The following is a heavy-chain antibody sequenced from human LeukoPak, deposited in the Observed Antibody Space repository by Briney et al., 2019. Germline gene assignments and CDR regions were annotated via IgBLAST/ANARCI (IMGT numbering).Heavy chain of an antibody. D-gene: IGHD4-17*01. CDR1: GVVFSTDG. CDR2: IWYDGTTK. V-gene: IGHV3-33*01. Sequence: GRSLRLSCAASGVVFSTDGIHWVRQAPGKGLEWVAGIWYDGTTKYYADSVKGRFTISRDNSKNTVSLQMDSLRAEDTAVYSCARAPDYGDYVGYFDFWGQGAQVTVSS. CDR3: ARAPDYGDYVGYFDF. J-gene: IGHJ4*02.